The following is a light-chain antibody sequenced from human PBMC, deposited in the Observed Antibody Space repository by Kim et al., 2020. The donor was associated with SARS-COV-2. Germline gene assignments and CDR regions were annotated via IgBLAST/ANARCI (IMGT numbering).Light chain of an antibody. Sequence: QSALTQPASVSGSPGQSITISCTGTNNDVGGFDFVSWYQQHPGKVPKLIIYDVTNRPSGVSNRFSASKSDNTASLTNSGLQAEDEADYYCSSYTSASTVMFGGGTQLTVL. CDR1: NNDVGGFDF. CDR2: DVT. J-gene: IGLJ3*02. V-gene: IGLV2-14*03. CDR3: SSYTSASTVM.